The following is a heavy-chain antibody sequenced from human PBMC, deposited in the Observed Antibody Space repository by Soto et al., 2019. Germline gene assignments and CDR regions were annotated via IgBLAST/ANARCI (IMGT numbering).Heavy chain of an antibody. CDR2: IYYSGST. CDR1: GGSISSYC. V-gene: IGHV4-59*01. J-gene: IGHJ4*02. CDR3: ARANYYYDRSGYLYYFDY. Sequence: PSETLSLTCTVSGGSISSYCWSWIRQPPGKGLEWIGYIYYSGSTNYNPSLKSRVTISVDTSKNQFSLKLRSVTAADTAVYYCARANYYYDRSGYLYYFDYWGQGTLVTVSS. D-gene: IGHD3-22*01.